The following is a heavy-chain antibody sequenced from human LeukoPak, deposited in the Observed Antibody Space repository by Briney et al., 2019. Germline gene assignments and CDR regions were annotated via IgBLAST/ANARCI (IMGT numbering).Heavy chain of an antibody. Sequence: SETLSFTCSVSGGSTSSDYWNWIRQSPGKGLEWIAFSHSSGHTSSNPSLSGRVTTSVDTSKNQLSLKLSSVTAADTAVYYCARALDPNRSGWYRLFDYWGQGTLVTVSS. J-gene: IGHJ4*02. CDR1: GGSTSSDY. D-gene: IGHD6-19*01. CDR2: SHSSGHT. V-gene: IGHV4-4*09. CDR3: ARALDPNRSGWYRLFDY.